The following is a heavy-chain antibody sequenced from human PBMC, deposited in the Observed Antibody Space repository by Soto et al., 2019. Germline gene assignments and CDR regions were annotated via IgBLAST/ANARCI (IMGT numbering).Heavy chain of an antibody. Sequence: ASVKVSCKASGYTFTGYYMHWVRQAPGQGLEWMGWINPNSGGTNYAQKFQDRVTMTRDTSISTAYMELSRLRSDDTAVYYCARFKMTDYDILTGYSDYWGQGTLVTVSS. CDR3: ARFKMTDYDILTGYSDY. V-gene: IGHV1-2*02. J-gene: IGHJ4*02. CDR1: GYTFTGYY. CDR2: INPNSGGT. D-gene: IGHD3-9*01.